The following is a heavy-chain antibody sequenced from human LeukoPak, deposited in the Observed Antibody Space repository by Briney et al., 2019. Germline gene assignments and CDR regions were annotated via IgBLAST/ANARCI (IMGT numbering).Heavy chain of an antibody. D-gene: IGHD6-19*01. CDR3: ARDPLRGVAGIGWFDP. CDR2: IYYSGST. V-gene: IGHV4-59*01. Sequence: SETLSLTCTVSGGSISSYYWSWIRQPPGKGLEWIGYIYYSGSTNYNPSLKSRVTISVDTSKNQFSLKLSSVTAADTAVYYCARDPLRGVAGIGWFDPWGQGTLVTVSS. CDR1: GGSISSYY. J-gene: IGHJ5*02.